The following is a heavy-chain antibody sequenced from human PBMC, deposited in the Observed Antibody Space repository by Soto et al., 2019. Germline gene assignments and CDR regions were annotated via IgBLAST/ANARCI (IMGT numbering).Heavy chain of an antibody. CDR1: GYSFTSYW. V-gene: IGHV5-51*01. J-gene: IGHJ6*02. CDR2: IYPGDSDT. CDR3: ASPGGYSSGWDNYGMDV. D-gene: IGHD6-19*01. Sequence: PGESLKISCKGSGYSFTSYWIGWVRPMPGKGLEWMGIIYPGDSDTRYSPSFQGQVTISADKSISTAYLQWSSLKASDTAMYYCASPGGYSSGWDNYGMDVWGQGTTVTVSS.